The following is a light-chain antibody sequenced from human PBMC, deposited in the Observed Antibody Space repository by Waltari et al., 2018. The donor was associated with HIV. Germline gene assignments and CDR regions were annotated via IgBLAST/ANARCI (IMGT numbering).Light chain of an antibody. J-gene: IGLJ2*01. CDR3: SSYTSSSTLDVV. V-gene: IGLV2-14*03. CDR2: DVS. CDR1: SSDVGGYNY. Sequence: QSALTQPASVSGSPGQSITISCTGTSSDVGGYNYVPWYQQHPGKAPKLMIYDVSNRPSGVSNRFSDSKSGNTASLTISGLQAEDEADYYCSSYTSSSTLDVVFGGGTKLTVL.